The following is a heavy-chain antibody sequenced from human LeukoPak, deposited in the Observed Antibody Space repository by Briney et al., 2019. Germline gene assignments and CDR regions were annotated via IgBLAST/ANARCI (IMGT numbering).Heavy chain of an antibody. CDR3: ARLERETLLGMGGPRRAFDI. V-gene: IGHV4-39*07. CDR1: GGSISSSSYY. D-gene: IGHD5-24*01. CDR2: IYYSGST. J-gene: IGHJ3*02. Sequence: PSETLSLTCTVSGGSISSSSYYWGWIRQPPGKGLEWIGSIYYSGSTYYNPSLKSRVTISVDTSKNQFSLKLSSVTAADTAVYYCARLERETLLGMGGPRRAFDIWGQGTMVTVSS.